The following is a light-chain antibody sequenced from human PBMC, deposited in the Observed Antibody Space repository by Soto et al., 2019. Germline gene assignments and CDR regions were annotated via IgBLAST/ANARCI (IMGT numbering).Light chain of an antibody. CDR1: SSNIGAGYD. V-gene: IGLV1-40*01. Sequence: QSVLTQPPSVSGAPGQRVTISCTGSSSNIGAGYDVHWYQQLPGTAPKLLIYGNSNRPSGVPDRFSGSKSGTSASLAITELQAEDEADYYCQSYDSSQSGSVFGGGTELTVL. CDR3: QSYDSSQSGSV. J-gene: IGLJ3*02. CDR2: GNS.